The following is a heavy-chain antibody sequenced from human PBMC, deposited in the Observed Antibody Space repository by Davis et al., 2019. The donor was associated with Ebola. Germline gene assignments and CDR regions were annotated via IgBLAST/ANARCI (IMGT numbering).Heavy chain of an antibody. CDR3: ARGVGATTAWFDP. Sequence: MPSETLPLTCAVYGGSFSGYYWSWIRQPPGKGLEWIGEINHSGSTNYNPSLKSRVTISVDTSKNQFSLKLSSVTAADTAVYYCARGVGATTAWFDPWGQGTLVTVSS. V-gene: IGHV4-34*01. D-gene: IGHD1-26*01. CDR1: GGSFSGYY. CDR2: INHSGST. J-gene: IGHJ5*02.